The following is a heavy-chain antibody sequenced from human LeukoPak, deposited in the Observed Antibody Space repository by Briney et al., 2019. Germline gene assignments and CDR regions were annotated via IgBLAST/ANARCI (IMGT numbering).Heavy chain of an antibody. D-gene: IGHD6-19*01. CDR2: ISGSGGST. V-gene: IGHV3-23*01. CDR1: GFTFSGYT. J-gene: IGHJ4*02. Sequence: PGGSLRLSCAASGFTFSGYTMHWVRQAPGKGLEWVSAISGSGGSTYYADSVKGRFTISRDNSKNTLYLQMNSLRAEDTAVYYCAKDGAVAGTLYDYWGQGTLVTVSS. CDR3: AKDGAVAGTLYDY.